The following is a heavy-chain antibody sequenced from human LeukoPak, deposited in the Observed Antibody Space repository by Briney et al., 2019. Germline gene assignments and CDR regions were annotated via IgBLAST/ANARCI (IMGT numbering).Heavy chain of an antibody. CDR2: INAGNGNT. D-gene: IGHD2-2*01. V-gene: IGHV1-3*01. CDR3: VLGYCSSTSCPSNYYYYGMDV. J-gene: IGHJ6*02. CDR1: GYTFTSYA. Sequence: GESLKISCKASGYTFTSYAMHWVRQAPGQRLEWMGWINAGNGNTKYSQKFQGRVTITRDTSASTAYMELSSLRSEDTAVYYCVLGYCSSTSCPSNYYYYGMDVWGQGTTVTVSS.